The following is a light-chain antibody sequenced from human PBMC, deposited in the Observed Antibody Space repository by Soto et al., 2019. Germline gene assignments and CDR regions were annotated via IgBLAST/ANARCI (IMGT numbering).Light chain of an antibody. CDR1: QSVSSN. V-gene: IGKV3-15*01. Sequence: EIVMTQSPATLSVSPGERATLSCRASQSVSSNLAWYQQKPGQAPRLLFYAASTRATGIPARFSGSGSGSEFTLTISSLQSEDFAVHYCQQYNKWPLTFGGGTKVEIK. CDR3: QQYNKWPLT. CDR2: AAS. J-gene: IGKJ4*01.